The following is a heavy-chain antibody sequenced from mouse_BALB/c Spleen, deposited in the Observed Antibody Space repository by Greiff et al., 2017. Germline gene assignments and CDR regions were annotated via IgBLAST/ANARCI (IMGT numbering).Heavy chain of an antibody. V-gene: IGHV1-69*02. CDR2: IDPSDSYT. Sequence: QVQLQQPGAELVKPGASVKLSCKASGYTFTSYWMHWVKQRPGQGLEWIGEIDPSDSYTNYNQKFKGKATLTVDKSSSTAYMQRSSLTSEDSAVYYCARSDDQVYWGQGTTLTVSS. CDR1: GYTFTSYW. CDR3: ARSDDQVY. J-gene: IGHJ2*01.